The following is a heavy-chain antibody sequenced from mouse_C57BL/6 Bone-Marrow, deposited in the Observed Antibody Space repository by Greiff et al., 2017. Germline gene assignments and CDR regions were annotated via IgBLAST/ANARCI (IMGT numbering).Heavy chain of an antibody. CDR3: ASYGKASFDY. D-gene: IGHD1-1*01. CDR2: IYPGDGDT. CDR1: GYAFSSSW. V-gene: IGHV1-82*01. J-gene: IGHJ3*01. Sequence: QVQLQQSGPELVKPGASVKLSCTASGYAFSSSWMNWVKQRPGKGLEWIGRIYPGDGDTNYNGKFKGKDTLTADKSSSTAYMQLNSLTSEDSAVYFYASYGKASFDYWGQGTLITVSA.